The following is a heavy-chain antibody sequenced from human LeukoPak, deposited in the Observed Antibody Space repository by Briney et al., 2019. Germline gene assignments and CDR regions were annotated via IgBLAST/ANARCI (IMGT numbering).Heavy chain of an antibody. CDR3: ARKLGSSSGWNYFDY. CDR2: TFYRSKWYN. V-gene: IGHV6-1*01. J-gene: IGHJ4*02. D-gene: IGHD6-19*01. Sequence: SQTLSLTCAISGDSVSSNSAAWNWIRQSPSRGLEWLGRTFYRSKWYNDYAVSVKSRITINPDTSKNQFSLQLNSVTHEDTAVYYCARKLGSSSGWNYFDYWGQGTLVTVSS. CDR1: GDSVSSNSAA.